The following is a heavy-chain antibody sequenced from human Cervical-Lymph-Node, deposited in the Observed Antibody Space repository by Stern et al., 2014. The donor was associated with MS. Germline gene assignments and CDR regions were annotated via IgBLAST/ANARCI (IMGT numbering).Heavy chain of an antibody. CDR2: IYWNDDK. V-gene: IGHV2-5*01. CDR1: GFSLSTSGVG. CDR3: AHRRVYFDY. Sequence: SGPTLVKPPQTLTLTCTFSGFSLSTSGVGVGWIRQPPGKALEWLGLIYWNDDKRYSPSLKSRLTITKDTSKNQVVLTMTNMDPVDTATYYCAHRRVYFDYWGQGTLVTVSS. J-gene: IGHJ4*02.